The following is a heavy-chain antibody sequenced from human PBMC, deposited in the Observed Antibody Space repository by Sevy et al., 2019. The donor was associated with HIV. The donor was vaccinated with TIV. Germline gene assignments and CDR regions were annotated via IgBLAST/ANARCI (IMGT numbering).Heavy chain of an antibody. CDR2: IKQDGSEK. CDR1: GFTFRSYW. Sequence: GGSLRLSCAASGFTFRSYWMSWVRQAPGKGLEWVANIKQDGSEKYYVDSVKGRFTISRDNAKNSLYLQMNSLRAEDTAVYYCARDRDPYYYDSSGYHFDYWGQGTLVTVSS. J-gene: IGHJ4*02. D-gene: IGHD3-22*01. V-gene: IGHV3-7*03. CDR3: ARDRDPYYYDSSGYHFDY.